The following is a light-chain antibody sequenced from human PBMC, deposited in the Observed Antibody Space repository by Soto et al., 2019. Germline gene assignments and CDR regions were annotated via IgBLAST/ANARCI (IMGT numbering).Light chain of an antibody. J-gene: IGKJ1*01. CDR3: QQYAGSRWT. CDR2: GTS. CDR1: QSVGSAY. Sequence: DIVLTQSPGTRSLSPGERATLSCMASQSVGSAYLAWYQHKTGQAPRLLIYGTSSKANGIEDRFTGSGSGTDFTLTISRLEPEDFAVYYCQQYAGSRWTFGQGTQV. V-gene: IGKV3-20*01.